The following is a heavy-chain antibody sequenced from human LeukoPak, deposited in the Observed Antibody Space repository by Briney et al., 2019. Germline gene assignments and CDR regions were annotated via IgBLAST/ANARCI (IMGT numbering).Heavy chain of an antibody. CDR3: ARGHCGGDCYMNDY. Sequence: GGSLRLSCAASGFIFSNYYLNWVRQAPGKGLEWVSAISGSGGSTYYADSVKGRFTISRDNSKNTLYLQMGSLRSEDMAVYYCARGHCGGDCYMNDYWGQGTLVTVSS. V-gene: IGHV3-23*01. D-gene: IGHD2-21*02. CDR2: ISGSGGST. J-gene: IGHJ4*02. CDR1: GFIFSNYY.